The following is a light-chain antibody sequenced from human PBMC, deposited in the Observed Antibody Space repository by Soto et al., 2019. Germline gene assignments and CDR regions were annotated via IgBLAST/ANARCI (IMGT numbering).Light chain of an antibody. CDR1: SSDVGYYNR. V-gene: IGLV2-18*02. Sequence: QSALTQPPSVSGSPGQSVTISCTGTSSDVGYYNRVSWYHQPPGTAPKLMIYEVTNRPSGVPNRFSASKSGNTASLTISGLQAEDEADYCFTSYTRNRTWVFGGGTKLTVL. CDR2: EVT. J-gene: IGLJ3*02. CDR3: TSYTRNRTWV.